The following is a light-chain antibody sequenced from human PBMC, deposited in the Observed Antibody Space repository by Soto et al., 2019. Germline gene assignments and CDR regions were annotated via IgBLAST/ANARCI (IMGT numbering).Light chain of an antibody. V-gene: IGKV3D-15*01. CDR1: QLVSSN. CDR2: GAS. Sequence: EILLTQSPGPLSFSPGERATLSCRASQLVSSNFLAWYQQKPGQAPRLLIYGASTRATGIPARFSGSGSGTEFTLTINSLQSEDFVVYYCQQYDNWPPTFGQGTRLEIK. CDR3: QQYDNWPPT. J-gene: IGKJ5*01.